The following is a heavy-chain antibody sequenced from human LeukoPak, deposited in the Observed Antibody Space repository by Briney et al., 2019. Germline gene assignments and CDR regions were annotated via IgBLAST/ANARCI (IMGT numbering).Heavy chain of an antibody. V-gene: IGHV3-21*06. D-gene: IGHD3-22*01. CDR1: GFTFSRDI. CDR2: ISTSSTYI. Sequence: GGSLRLSCAVSGFTFSRDIMTWVRQAPGKGLEWISSISTSSTYIYYADSVKGRFTISRDNAKNSIFLEMNSLRADDTGVYYCARDYDSSGYSPHNWGQGTLVTVSS. J-gene: IGHJ4*02. CDR3: ARDYDSSGYSPHN.